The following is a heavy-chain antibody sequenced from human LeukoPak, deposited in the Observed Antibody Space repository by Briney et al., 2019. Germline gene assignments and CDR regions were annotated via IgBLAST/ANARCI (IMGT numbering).Heavy chain of an antibody. J-gene: IGHJ4*02. CDR1: GGTFSSYA. D-gene: IGHD6-19*01. CDR2: IIPILGIA. CDR3: ARSNSSGWHVDY. V-gene: IGHV1-69*04. Sequence: GASVKVSCKASGGTFSSYAISWVRQAPGQGLEWMGRIIPILGIANYAQKFQGRVTITADKSTSTAYMELSSLRSEDTAVYYCARSNSSGWHVDYWGQGTLVTVSS.